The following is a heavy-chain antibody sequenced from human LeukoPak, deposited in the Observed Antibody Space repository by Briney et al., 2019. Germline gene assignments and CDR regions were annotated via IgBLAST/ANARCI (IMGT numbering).Heavy chain of an antibody. CDR2: INHNGDTI. V-gene: IGHV3-48*03. J-gene: IGHJ4*02. Sequence: GGSLRLSCAASGFTLSSYEMNWVRQAPEKGLEWVSYINHNGDTIYYADSVKGRFTVSRDNAKKSLYLQVNSLRAEDTAVYYCARVSRTTGTSIPLFDYWGQGTLVTVSS. CDR1: GFTLSSYE. D-gene: IGHD1-1*01. CDR3: ARVSRTTGTSIPLFDY.